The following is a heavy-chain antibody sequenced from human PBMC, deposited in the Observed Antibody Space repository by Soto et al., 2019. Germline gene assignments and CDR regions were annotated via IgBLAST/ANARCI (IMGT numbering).Heavy chain of an antibody. D-gene: IGHD3-16*01. CDR3: VGGDTLSSFDY. CDR2: ISAYNGNT. CDR1: GYTFTSYG. J-gene: IGHJ4*02. Sequence: GASVKVYFKASGYTFTSYGISLVRQAPGQGLEWMGWISAYNGNTNYAQKLQGRVTMTTDTSTSTAYMELRSLRSDDTAVYYCVGGDTLSSFDYWGQGTMVTVSS. V-gene: IGHV1-18*04.